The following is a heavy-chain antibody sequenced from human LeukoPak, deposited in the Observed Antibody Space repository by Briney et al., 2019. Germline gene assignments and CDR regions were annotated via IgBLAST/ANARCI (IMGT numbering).Heavy chain of an antibody. J-gene: IGHJ5*02. D-gene: IGHD6-19*01. V-gene: IGHV3-23*01. CDR1: GFTFSSYA. CDR3: AKDGWYGWFDP. Sequence: GGSLRLSCAASGFTFSSYAMSWVCQAPGKGLEWVSAISGSGGSTYYADSVKGRFTISRDNPKNTLYLQMNSLRAEDTAVYYCAKDGWYGWFDPWGQGTLVTVSS. CDR2: ISGSGGST.